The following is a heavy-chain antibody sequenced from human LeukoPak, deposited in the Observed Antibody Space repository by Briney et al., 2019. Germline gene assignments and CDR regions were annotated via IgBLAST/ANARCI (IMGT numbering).Heavy chain of an antibody. D-gene: IGHD2-21*01. CDR3: AKQPYNYHYLDV. CDR1: GLTFHDYA. Sequence: GSLRLSCAISGLTFHDYAMTWVRQAPGKGLEWVSTIVGDSSKTYYADSVKGRFTISRDNSNYMLFLHMNNLRAEDTAIYYCAKQPYNYHYLDVWGKGTTVTVSS. J-gene: IGHJ6*03. CDR2: IVGDSSKT. V-gene: IGHV3-23*01.